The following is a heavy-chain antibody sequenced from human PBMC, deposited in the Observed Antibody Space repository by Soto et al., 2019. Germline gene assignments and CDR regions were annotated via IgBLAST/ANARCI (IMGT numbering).Heavy chain of an antibody. V-gene: IGHV3-23*01. J-gene: IGHJ4*02. Sequence: EVQLLDSGGGLVQPGGSLRLSCEASGFTFSNYAMNWVRQAPGKGLEWVLGISGGGDNTYYADSVKGRFTISRDKSKNTVFLQMNSLRAEDTAVYYCAKERLARGLDYWGQGTRVTVSS. CDR3: AKERLARGLDY. CDR1: GFTFSNYA. CDR2: ISGGGDNT.